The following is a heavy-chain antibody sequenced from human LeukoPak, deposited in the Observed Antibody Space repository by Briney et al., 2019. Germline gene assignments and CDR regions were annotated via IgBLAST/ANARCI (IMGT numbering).Heavy chain of an antibody. Sequence: GGSLRLSCAASGFTFSSYAMSWVRQAPGKGLEWVSAISGSGGSTYYADSVKGRFTISRDNSKNTLYLQMNSLRAGDTAVYYCAKGIVVVITTFDYWGQGTLVTVSS. J-gene: IGHJ4*02. CDR1: GFTFSSYA. CDR3: AKGIVVVITTFDY. V-gene: IGHV3-23*01. CDR2: ISGSGGST. D-gene: IGHD3-22*01.